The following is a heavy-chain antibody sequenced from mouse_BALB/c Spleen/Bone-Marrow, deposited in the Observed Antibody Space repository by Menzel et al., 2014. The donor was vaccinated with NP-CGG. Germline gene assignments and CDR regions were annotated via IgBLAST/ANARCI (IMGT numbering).Heavy chain of an antibody. CDR3: ARSGGYDGFSY. Sequence: QVQLQQPGAELAKPGASVKMSCKASGYTFTSYWMHWVKQRPGQGLEWIGYINPSTGYTEYNQKFKDKATVTADKSSSTAYMQLSSLTSEDSAVYYCARSGGYDGFSYWGQGTTLTVSS. V-gene: IGHV1-7*01. CDR1: GYTFTSYW. CDR2: INPSTGYT. J-gene: IGHJ2*01. D-gene: IGHD2-2*01.